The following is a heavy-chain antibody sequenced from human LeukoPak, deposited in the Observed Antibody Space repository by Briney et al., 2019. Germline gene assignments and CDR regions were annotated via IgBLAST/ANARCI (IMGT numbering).Heavy chain of an antibody. CDR1: GFTFSSYA. D-gene: IGHD6-13*01. J-gene: IGHJ5*02. CDR2: ISISGGST. CDR3: AKGYSSSWPNWFDP. V-gene: IGHV3-23*01. Sequence: GGSLRLSCAASGFTFSSYAMSWVRQVPGKGLEWVSAISISGGSTYYADSVKGRFTISRDNSKNTLYLQMNSLRAEDTAVYYCAKGYSSSWPNWFDPWGQGTLVTVSS.